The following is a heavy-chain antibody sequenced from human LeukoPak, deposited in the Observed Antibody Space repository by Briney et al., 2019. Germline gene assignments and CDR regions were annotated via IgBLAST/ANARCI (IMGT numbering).Heavy chain of an antibody. CDR3: ARDYYDSSGSFDY. CDR1: GGSISSSNYY. J-gene: IGHJ4*02. D-gene: IGHD3-22*01. CDR2: IYTSGST. V-gene: IGHV4-61*09. Sequence: SQTLSLTCTVSGGSISSSNYYWSWIRQPAGKGLEWIGHIYTSGSTTYNPSLKSRVTISVDTSKNQFSLKLNSVTAADTAVYYCARDYYDSSGSFDYWGQGTLVTVSS.